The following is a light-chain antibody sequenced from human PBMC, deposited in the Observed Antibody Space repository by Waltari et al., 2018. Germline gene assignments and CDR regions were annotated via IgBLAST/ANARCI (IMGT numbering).Light chain of an antibody. CDR2: YNN. Sequence: QSVLTPAPSASGTPGQRVIISCSGSSSHIGNNPVNWYQQVPGTAPKLLIFYNNERPSGVPDRLSGSKSGTSDSLAISGLQSEDEADYYCASWDDGLNGWVFGGGTRLTVL. J-gene: IGLJ3*02. CDR1: SSHIGNNP. V-gene: IGLV1-44*01. CDR3: ASWDDGLNGWV.